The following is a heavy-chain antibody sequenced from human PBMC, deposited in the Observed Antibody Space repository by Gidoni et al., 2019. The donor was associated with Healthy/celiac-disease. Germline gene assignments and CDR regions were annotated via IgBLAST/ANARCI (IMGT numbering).Heavy chain of an antibody. Sequence: QVQLVQSGAEVKKPGSSVKVSCKASGGTFSSYAISWVRQAPGQGLEWMGGIIPIFGTANYAQKFQGRVTITAEQSTSTAYMELSSLRSEDTAVYYCARAAEGYCSSTSCYGAFDIWGQGTMVTVSS. V-gene: IGHV1-69*01. CDR3: ARAAEGYCSSTSCYGAFDI. CDR1: GGTFSSYA. D-gene: IGHD2-2*01. CDR2: IIPIFGTA. J-gene: IGHJ3*02.